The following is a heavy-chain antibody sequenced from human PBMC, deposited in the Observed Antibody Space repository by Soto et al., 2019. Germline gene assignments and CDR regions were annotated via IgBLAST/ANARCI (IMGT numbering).Heavy chain of an antibody. CDR3: AKDEVWFRQLPFAY. CDR2: ISSSSSYI. Sequence: GGSLRLSCAASGFTFSSYSMNWVRQAPGKGLEWVSSISSSSSYIYYADSVKGRFTISRDNSKNTLYLQMNSLRAEDTAVYYCAKDEVWFRQLPFAYWGQGTLVTVSS. CDR1: GFTFSSYS. J-gene: IGHJ4*02. V-gene: IGHV3-21*04. D-gene: IGHD3-10*01.